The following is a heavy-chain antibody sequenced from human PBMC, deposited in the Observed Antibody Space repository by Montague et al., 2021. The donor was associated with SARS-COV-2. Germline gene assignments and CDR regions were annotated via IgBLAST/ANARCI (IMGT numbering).Heavy chain of an antibody. CDR2: IDWDDDK. D-gene: IGHD3-9*01. CDR3: ARIRDYDILTGSYSGFDY. V-gene: IGHV2-70*01. Sequence: VKPTQTLTLTCTFSGFSLSTSGMCVSWIRQPPGKALEWLALIDWDDDKYYSTSLKTRLTISKDTSKNQVVLTMTNMDPVDTATYYCARIRDYDILTGSYSGFDYWGQGTLVIVSS. J-gene: IGHJ4*02. CDR1: GFSLSTSGMC.